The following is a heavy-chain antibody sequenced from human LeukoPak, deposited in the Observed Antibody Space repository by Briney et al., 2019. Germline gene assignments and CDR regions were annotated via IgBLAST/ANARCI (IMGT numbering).Heavy chain of an antibody. V-gene: IGHV1-3*01. CDR2: INAGNGNT. CDR3: ARGGRDYGDY. Sequence: ASVKVSCKASGGTFSSYAISWVRQAPGQGLEWMGWINAGNGNTKYSQKFQGRVTITRDTSASTAYMELSSLRSEDTAVYYCARGGRDYGDYWGQGTLVTVSS. CDR1: GGTFSSYA. J-gene: IGHJ4*02.